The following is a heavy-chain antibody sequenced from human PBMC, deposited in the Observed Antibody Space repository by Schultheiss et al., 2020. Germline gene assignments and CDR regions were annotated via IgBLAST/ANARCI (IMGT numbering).Heavy chain of an antibody. V-gene: IGHV3-23*01. CDR3: ANRRFLEWLPPGH. CDR2: ISGSGGRA. CDR1: GFTFSSYA. J-gene: IGHJ4*02. D-gene: IGHD3-3*01. Sequence: GGSLRLSCAASGFTFSSYAMSWVRQAPGKGLEWVSVISGSGGRAYYADSVKGRSTISRDNSKNTLYLQMNSLRAEDTAVYYCANRRFLEWLPPGHWGQGTLVTVSS.